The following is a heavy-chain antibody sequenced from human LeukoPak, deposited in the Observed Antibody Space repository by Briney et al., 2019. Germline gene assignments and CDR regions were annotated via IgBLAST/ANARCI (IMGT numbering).Heavy chain of an antibody. CDR3: ARDREFSSGWYFDN. Sequence: PGGSLRLSCAASGFTFRSYDMHWVRQAPGKGLEWVSYISSSGSGSTKFYADSVKGRFTISRDNAENSLYLQMSSLRVEDTAVYYCARDREFSSGWYFDNWGQGTLVTVSS. V-gene: IGHV3-48*03. CDR1: GFTFRSYD. CDR2: ISSSGSGSTK. D-gene: IGHD6-19*01. J-gene: IGHJ4*02.